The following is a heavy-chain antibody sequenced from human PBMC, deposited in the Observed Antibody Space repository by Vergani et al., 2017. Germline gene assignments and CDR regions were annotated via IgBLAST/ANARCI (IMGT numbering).Heavy chain of an antibody. CDR3: AGGSTGCGGDCY. CDR1: GGSISSGSYY. Sequence: QVQLQESGPGLVKPSQTLSLTCTVSGGSISSGSYYWSWIRQPAGKGLEWIGRIYTSGSTNYNPSLKSRVTISVDTSKNQFSLKLSSVTAADTAVYYCAGGSTGCGGDCYWGQGTLVTVSS. J-gene: IGHJ4*02. D-gene: IGHD2-21*02. CDR2: IYTSGST. V-gene: IGHV4-61*02.